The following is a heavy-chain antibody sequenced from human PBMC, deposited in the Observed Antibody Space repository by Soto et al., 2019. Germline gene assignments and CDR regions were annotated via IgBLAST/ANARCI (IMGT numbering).Heavy chain of an antibody. CDR3: ARGGNRYSNTASGVGGFDF. V-gene: IGHV4-59*01. J-gene: IGHJ4*02. D-gene: IGHD5-12*01. Sequence: QMQLQESGPGLVKPSETLSLTCTVSGVSISSSYWSWIRQSPGTGLEWIGYIYYTGTTNYNPSLKRRVTIALDTAKNQFSLNVNSLTTADTDVYFCARGGNRYSNTASGVGGFDFWGQGTLVTVSS. CDR1: GVSISSSY. CDR2: IYYTGTT.